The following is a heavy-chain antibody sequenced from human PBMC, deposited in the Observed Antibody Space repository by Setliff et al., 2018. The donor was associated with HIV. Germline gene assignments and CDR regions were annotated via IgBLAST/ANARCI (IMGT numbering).Heavy chain of an antibody. CDR3: ARVGDYGSGGWFDP. V-gene: IGHV4-34*01. Sequence: PSETLSLTCAVYGETFSGYYWSWIRQTPGKGLEWIGEINHSGSTNYNPSLKSRATISVDTSKNQFSLKLTSVTAADTAVYYCARVGDYGSGGWFDPWGQGTLVTVS. CDR1: GETFSGYY. D-gene: IGHD3-10*01. J-gene: IGHJ5*02. CDR2: INHSGST.